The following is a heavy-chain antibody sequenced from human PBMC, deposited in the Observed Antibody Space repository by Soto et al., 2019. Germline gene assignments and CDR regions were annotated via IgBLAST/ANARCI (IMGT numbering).Heavy chain of an antibody. Sequence: QVQLVQSGAEVKRPGSSVKVSCEASGGTFSSLGFTWVRQAPGQGLEWMGGIIPLSGRTTFAPKFLGRVTITADESTRTTYMELTALTSDDTAIYYCATRGTQGRWLEFADYWGQGTLVTVSS. V-gene: IGHV1-69*01. J-gene: IGHJ4*02. D-gene: IGHD5-12*01. CDR3: ATRGTQGRWLEFADY. CDR2: IIPLSGRT. CDR1: GGTFSSLG.